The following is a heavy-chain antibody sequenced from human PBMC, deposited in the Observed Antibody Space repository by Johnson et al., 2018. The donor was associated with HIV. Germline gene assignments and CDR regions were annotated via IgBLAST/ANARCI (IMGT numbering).Heavy chain of an antibody. CDR1: GFTFSSYA. V-gene: IGHV3-30*04. D-gene: IGHD3-16*01. Sequence: QVQLVESGGGVVQPGRSLRLSCAASGFTFSSYAMNCVRQAPGKGLEWVAFIRYDGSNKYYADSVKGRFTISRDNSKNTLYLQMNSLRAEDTAVYYCARDKGLGDAFDIWGQGTMVTVSS. CDR3: ARDKGLGDAFDI. CDR2: IRYDGSNK. J-gene: IGHJ3*02.